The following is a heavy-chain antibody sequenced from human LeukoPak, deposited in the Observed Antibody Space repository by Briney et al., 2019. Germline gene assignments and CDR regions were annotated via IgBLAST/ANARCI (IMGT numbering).Heavy chain of an antibody. CDR2: ISGSGGDT. Sequence: TGGSPTLSCAASGFTLSSYAMSWVRQAPEKGLEWVSAISGSGGDTYYGDSVKGRFTISRDNSKNTLFLQMNSLRAEDTAVYYYGKYDLFDHYYDSSGRFDCWGQGPLVTVSS. CDR1: GFTLSSYA. D-gene: IGHD3-22*01. V-gene: IGHV3-23*01. CDR3: GKYDLFDHYYDSSGRFDC. J-gene: IGHJ4*02.